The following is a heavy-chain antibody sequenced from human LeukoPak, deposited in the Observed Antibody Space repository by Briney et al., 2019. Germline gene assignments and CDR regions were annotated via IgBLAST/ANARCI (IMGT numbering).Heavy chain of an antibody. CDR2: INTDGSST. J-gene: IGHJ6*03. CDR3: ARAPSFGSYYYYYMDV. D-gene: IGHD1-26*01. CDR1: GFTFSSYW. V-gene: IGHV3-74*01. Sequence: PGGSLRLSCAASGFTFSSYWMHWVRQAPGKGLVWVSRINTDGSSTSYADSVKGRFTISRDNAKNTLYLQMNSLRAEDTAVYYCARAPSFGSYYYYYMDVWGKGTTVTVSS.